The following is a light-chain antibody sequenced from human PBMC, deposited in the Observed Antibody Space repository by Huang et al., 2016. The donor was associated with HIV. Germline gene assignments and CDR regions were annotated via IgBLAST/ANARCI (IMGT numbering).Light chain of an antibody. Sequence: IMMTQSPESLAVSLGERASINCKSSQSLLYRSNNKNYLAWYQKKQGHPPTLLIYWASVRDVGVPERFSGGGSGTNFTLTINSLQADDVAVYYCQQHYGRQSTFGQGT. CDR2: WAS. CDR1: QSLLYRSNNKNY. CDR3: QQHYGRQST. J-gene: IGKJ1*01. V-gene: IGKV4-1*01.